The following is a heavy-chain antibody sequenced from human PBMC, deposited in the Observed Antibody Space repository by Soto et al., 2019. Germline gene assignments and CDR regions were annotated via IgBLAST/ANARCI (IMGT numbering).Heavy chain of an antibody. V-gene: IGHV1-18*01. CDR2: INPYNGDT. J-gene: IGHJ3*02. D-gene: IGHD3-22*01. CDR3: ARGPITMIVVAEAFEI. Sequence: QVQLVQSGAEVKKPGASVKVSCRTSGYTFTTYGISWVRQAPGQGLEWMGWINPYNGDTNYAQNLQGRVTMTTDTSTSTAYMELRSLRSDDTAVYYCARGPITMIVVAEAFEIWGQGTMVTVSS. CDR1: GYTFTTYG.